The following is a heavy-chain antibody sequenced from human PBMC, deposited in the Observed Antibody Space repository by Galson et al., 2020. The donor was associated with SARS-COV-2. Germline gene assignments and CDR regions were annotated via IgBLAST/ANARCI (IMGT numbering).Heavy chain of an antibody. V-gene: IGHV1-18*01. CDR1: GYTFTSYG. CDR3: ARDFWGAYYDPFDP. D-gene: IGHD3-3*01. CDR2: ISAYNGNT. Sequence: ASVKVSCKASGYTFTSYGISWVRQAPGQGLEWMGWISAYNGNTNYAQKLQGRVTMTTDTSTSTAYMELRSLRSDDTAVYYCARDFWGAYYDPFDPGGQGTLVTVSS. J-gene: IGHJ5*02.